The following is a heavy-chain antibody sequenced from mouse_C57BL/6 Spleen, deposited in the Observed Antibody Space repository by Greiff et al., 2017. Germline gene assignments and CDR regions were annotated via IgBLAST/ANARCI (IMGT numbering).Heavy chain of an antibody. CDR3: AIYYEGY. Sequence: EVQLQQSGPELVKPGASVKISCKASGYTFTDYYMNWVKQSHGKSLEWIGDINPNNGGTSYNQKFKGKATLTVDKSSSTAYMELRSLTSEDSAVYYCAIYYEGYWGQGTTLTVSS. CDR1: GYTFTDYY. CDR2: INPNNGGT. D-gene: IGHD2-4*01. J-gene: IGHJ2*01. V-gene: IGHV1-26*01.